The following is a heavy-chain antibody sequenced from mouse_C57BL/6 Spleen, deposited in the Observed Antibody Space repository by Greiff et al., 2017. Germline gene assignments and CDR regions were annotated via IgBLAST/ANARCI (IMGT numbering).Heavy chain of an antibody. CDR2: ISYSGST. CDR3: AREKDYGSSYGAMGY. V-gene: IGHV3-1*01. J-gene: IGHJ4*01. D-gene: IGHD1-1*01. Sequence: EVQLQESGPGMVKPSQSLSLTCTVTGYSITSGYDWHWIRHFPGNKLEWMGYISYSGSTNYNPSLKSRISITHDTSKNHFFLKLNSVTTEDTATYYCAREKDYGSSYGAMGYWGQGTSVTVSS. CDR1: GYSITSGYD.